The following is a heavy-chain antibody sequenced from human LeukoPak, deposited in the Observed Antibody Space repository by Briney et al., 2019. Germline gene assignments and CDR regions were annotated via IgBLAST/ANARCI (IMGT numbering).Heavy chain of an antibody. Sequence: PSETLSLTCTVSGGSISSSTYYWAWIRQPPGKGLDWVGTISYSGSTYYNPSLKSRVTISVDTSKNQFSLKLTSVTAADTAVYYCARQTGGSYGTFDYWGQGTLVTVSS. CDR2: ISYSGST. J-gene: IGHJ4*02. CDR1: GGSISSSTYY. CDR3: ARQTGGSYGTFDY. V-gene: IGHV4-39*01. D-gene: IGHD1-26*01.